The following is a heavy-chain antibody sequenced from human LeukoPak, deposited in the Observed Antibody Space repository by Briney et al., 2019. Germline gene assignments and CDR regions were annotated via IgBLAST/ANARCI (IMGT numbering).Heavy chain of an antibody. CDR2: IYRGGRTEYA. CDR3: AKQPRPRAPAEYFSDY. Sequence: GGSLRLSCAASGFSVSSNYMSWVRQAPGKGLEWVSVIYRGGRTEYAEYADSVKGRFTISRDNSNNTMYMQMNNLRAEDTAVYYCAKQPRPRAPAEYFSDYWGQGTLVTVSS. V-gene: IGHV3-53*01. CDR1: GFSVSSNY. J-gene: IGHJ4*02. D-gene: IGHD1-14*01.